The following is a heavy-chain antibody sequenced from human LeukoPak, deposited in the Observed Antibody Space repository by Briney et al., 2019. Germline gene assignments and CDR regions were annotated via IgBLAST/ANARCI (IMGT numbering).Heavy chain of an antibody. J-gene: IGHJ6*03. CDR3: ARAVGSGSFQTYYYYMDV. Sequence: SETLSLTCTVSGGSITSSSYYWGWIRQPPGKGLEWIGSIYYSGSTYYDPSLKSRVTISVDTSKNQFSLKLSSVTAADTAVYYCARAVGSGSFQTYYYYMDVWGKGTTVTISS. CDR2: IYYSGST. V-gene: IGHV4-39*07. CDR1: GGSITSSSYY. D-gene: IGHD3-10*01.